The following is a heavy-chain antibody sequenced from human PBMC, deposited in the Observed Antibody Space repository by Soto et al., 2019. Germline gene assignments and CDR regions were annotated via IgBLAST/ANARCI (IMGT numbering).Heavy chain of an antibody. CDR1: GYTFTSYY. J-gene: IGHJ3*02. D-gene: IGHD6-19*01. CDR2: INPSGGST. V-gene: IGHV1-46*01. Sequence: ASVKVSCKASGYTFTSYYMHWVRQAPGQGLEWMGIINPSGGSTSYAQKFQGRVTMTRDTSTSTVYMELSSLRSEDTAVYYCARDRTNSSANHDDFDIWGQGPMVTVSS. CDR3: ARDRTNSSANHDDFDI.